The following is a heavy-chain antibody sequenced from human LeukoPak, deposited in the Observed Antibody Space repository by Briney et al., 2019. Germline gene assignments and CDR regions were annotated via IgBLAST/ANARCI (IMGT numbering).Heavy chain of an antibody. Sequence: SETLSLTCTFCVRSVSRSTYFWAWIRQPPGKGLEWIGSIYYSGSTYYNPSLKSRVTVSVDTSKNHFSLKLTSVTAADTAVYYCVGVATAGTAYFDYWGQGNLLTVSS. J-gene: IGHJ4*02. V-gene: IGHV4-39*02. CDR3: VGVATAGTAYFDY. CDR2: IYYSGST. CDR1: VRSVSRSTYF. D-gene: IGHD6-13*01.